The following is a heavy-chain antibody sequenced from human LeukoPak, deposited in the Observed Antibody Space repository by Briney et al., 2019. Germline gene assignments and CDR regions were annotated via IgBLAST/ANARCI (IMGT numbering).Heavy chain of an antibody. CDR3: TRDNSGSYFRWYFDL. Sequence: GRSLRLSCTASGFTFGDYAMSWFRQAPGKGLEWVGFIRSKAYGGTTEYAASVKGRFTISRDDSKSIAYLQMNSLKTEDTAVYYCTRDNSGSYFRWYFDLWAVAPWSLSPQ. D-gene: IGHD1-26*01. J-gene: IGHJ2*01. V-gene: IGHV3-49*03. CDR2: IRSKAYGGTT. CDR1: GFTFGDYA.